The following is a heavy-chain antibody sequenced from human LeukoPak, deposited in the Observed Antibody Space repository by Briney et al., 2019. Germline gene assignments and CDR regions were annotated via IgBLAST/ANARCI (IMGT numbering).Heavy chain of an antibody. J-gene: IGHJ5*02. CDR3: ARDLYGSGSSGFDP. CDR1: GYTFTGYY. Sequence: ASVKVSCKASGYTFTGYYMHWVRQAAGQGLEWMGWMNPNSGDTGYAQKFQDRVTMTRDTSINTVYMELSSLTSDDTAVYYCARDLYGSGSSGFDPWGQGTLVTVSS. CDR2: MNPNSGDT. V-gene: IGHV1-2*02. D-gene: IGHD3-10*01.